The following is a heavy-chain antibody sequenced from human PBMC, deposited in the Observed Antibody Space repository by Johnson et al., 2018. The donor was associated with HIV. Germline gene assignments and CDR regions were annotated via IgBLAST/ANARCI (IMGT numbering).Heavy chain of an antibody. CDR3: ARVLRLPRLGAFDI. D-gene: IGHD5-12*01. Sequence: QVQLVESGGGVVQPGRSLRLSCAASGLTLGSFGMHWVRQAPGKGLEWVAVISYDGSNKYYLDSVKGRFSISRDNSKNTLYLEMNSLRAEDTAVYYCARVLRLPRLGAFDIWGQGTMVTVSS. V-gene: IGHV3-30*03. CDR1: GLTLGSFG. J-gene: IGHJ3*02. CDR2: ISYDGSNK.